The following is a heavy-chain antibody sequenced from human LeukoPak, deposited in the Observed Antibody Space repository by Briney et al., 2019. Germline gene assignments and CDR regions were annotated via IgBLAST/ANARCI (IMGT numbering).Heavy chain of an antibody. CDR1: GYPFTGYY. CDR3: ARVLEWELLRD. V-gene: IGHV1-2*02. J-gene: IGHJ4*02. CDR2: INPDSGGT. Sequence: GASVKVSCKASGYPFTGYYLHWVRQAPGQGLEWMGWINPDSGGTNYAQKFQGRVTMTRDTPISTAYMELSSLRSDDTAVYYCARVLEWELLRDWGQGILVTVSS. D-gene: IGHD1-26*01.